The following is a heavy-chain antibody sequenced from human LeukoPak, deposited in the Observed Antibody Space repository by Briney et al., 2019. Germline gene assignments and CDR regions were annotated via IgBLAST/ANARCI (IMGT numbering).Heavy chain of an antibody. V-gene: IGHV1-69*13. CDR2: IIPILDTT. CDR1: GGSLNNYA. Sequence: SVKVSCKASGGSLNNYAISWVRQAPGRGLEWMGGIIPILDTTHFAQKFQGRVSITADESTSTTYMELSSLRSEDTAVYYCARGAYLDRLGHFDYWGQGTLVIVSS. D-gene: IGHD3-9*01. J-gene: IGHJ4*02. CDR3: ARGAYLDRLGHFDY.